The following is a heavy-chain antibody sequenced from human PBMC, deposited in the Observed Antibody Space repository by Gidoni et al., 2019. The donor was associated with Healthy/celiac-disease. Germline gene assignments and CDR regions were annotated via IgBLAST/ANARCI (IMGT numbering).Heavy chain of an antibody. Sequence: PLQGLEWMGWISAYNGNTNYAQKLQGRVTMTTDTSTSTAYMELRSLRSDDTAVYYCARDSHDSFDYWGQGTLVTVSS. V-gene: IGHV1-18*01. CDR2: ISAYNGNT. J-gene: IGHJ4*02. D-gene: IGHD3-16*01. CDR3: ARDSHDSFDY.